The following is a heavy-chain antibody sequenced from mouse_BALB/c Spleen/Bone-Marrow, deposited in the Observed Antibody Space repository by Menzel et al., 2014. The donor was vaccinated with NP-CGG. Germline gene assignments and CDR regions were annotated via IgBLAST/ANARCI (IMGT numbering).Heavy chain of an antibody. CDR2: ISTYYGNT. Sequence: VKLMESGPELVRPGVSVKIPCKGSGYTFTDYAMHWVKQSHAKSLEWIGVISTYYGNTNYNQKFKGKATMTVDKSSSTAYMELARLTSEDSAIYYCARESAYYGYFDYWGQGTTLTVSS. CDR1: GYTFTDYA. V-gene: IGHV1-67*01. J-gene: IGHJ2*01. D-gene: IGHD1-1*01. CDR3: ARESAYYGYFDY.